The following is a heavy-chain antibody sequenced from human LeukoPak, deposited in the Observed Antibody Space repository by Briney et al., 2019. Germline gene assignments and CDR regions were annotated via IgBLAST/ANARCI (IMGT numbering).Heavy chain of an antibody. D-gene: IGHD6-6*01. CDR1: GGTFSSYA. CDR2: IIPIFGTA. CDR3: ASEDVEYISSSYFDY. Sequence: PRASVKVSCKASGGTFSSYAISWVRQAPGQGLEWMGRIIPIFGTANYAQKFQGRVTITTDESTGTAYMELSSLRSEDTAVYYCASEDVEYISSSYFDYWGQGTLVTVSS. V-gene: IGHV1-69*05. J-gene: IGHJ4*02.